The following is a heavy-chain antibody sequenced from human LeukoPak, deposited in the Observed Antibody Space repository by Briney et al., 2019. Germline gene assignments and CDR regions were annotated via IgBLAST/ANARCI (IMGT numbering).Heavy chain of an antibody. Sequence: GGFLRLSCAASGFTFSSYWMHWVRQAPGKGLVWVSRINSDGSSTSYADSVKGRFTISRDNAKNSLYLQMNSLTAEDTAVYYCARESFAARWDWGQGTLVTVSS. V-gene: IGHV3-74*01. CDR3: ARESFAARWD. D-gene: IGHD6-6*01. CDR1: GFTFSSYW. J-gene: IGHJ4*02. CDR2: INSDGSST.